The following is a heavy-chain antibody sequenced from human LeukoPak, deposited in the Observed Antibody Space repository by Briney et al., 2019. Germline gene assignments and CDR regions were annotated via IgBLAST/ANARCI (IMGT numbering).Heavy chain of an antibody. J-gene: IGHJ4*02. D-gene: IGHD6-13*01. CDR3: ARATSSSWWLFDY. CDR1: GFSFNSYA. CDR2: IWSDGSNE. V-gene: IGHV3-30*02. Sequence: GGSLRLSCAASGFSFNSYAMHWVRQAPGKGLEWVAIIWSDGSNEHYADSVKGRFTISRDNSKNTLYLQMNSLRAEDTAVYYCARATSSSWWLFDYWGQGTLVTVSS.